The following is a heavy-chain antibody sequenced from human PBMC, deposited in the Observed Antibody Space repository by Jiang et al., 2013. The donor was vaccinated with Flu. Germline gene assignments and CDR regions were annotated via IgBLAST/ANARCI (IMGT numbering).Heavy chain of an antibody. V-gene: IGHV1-69*01. CDR2: IIPMFDRT. CDR3: ARVLVGFERVAADIDLYYGM. CDR1: GGSFSSYA. Sequence: AEVKKPGSSVKVSCKASGGSFSSYAISWVRQAPGQGLEWMGVIIPMFDRTNYAQKFQGRVTITADESTSTAYMEVSSLRSEDTAVYYCARVLVGFERVAADIDLYYGM. D-gene: IGHD2-15*01. J-gene: IGHJ6*01.